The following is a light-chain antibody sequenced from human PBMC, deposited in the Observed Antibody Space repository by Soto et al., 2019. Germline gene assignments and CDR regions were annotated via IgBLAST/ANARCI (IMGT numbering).Light chain of an antibody. CDR3: QQYNHLIT. CDR2: GAS. Sequence: EIVMTQSPATLSVSPGERDTLSCRASQSVSSNLAWYQQKAGQAPRLLIYGASTRATGIPARFSGSGSGTEFTLSISSLQSEEFAIYYCQQYNHLITFGQGTRLEIK. V-gene: IGKV3-15*01. CDR1: QSVSSN. J-gene: IGKJ5*01.